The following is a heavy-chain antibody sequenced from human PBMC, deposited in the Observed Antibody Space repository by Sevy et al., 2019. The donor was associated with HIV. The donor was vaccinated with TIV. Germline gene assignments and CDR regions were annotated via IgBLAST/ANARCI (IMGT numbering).Heavy chain of an antibody. CDR2: ITPDDT. CDR3: ARDAQSWRGPWYGTSGADR. D-gene: IGHD1-1*01. J-gene: IGHJ5*02. CDR1: GFTFSTYT. V-gene: IGHV3-23*01. Sequence: GGSLRLSCTASGFTFSTYTLTWVRQAPGKGLEWVSSITPDDTHYADSVRGRFSVSRNNSKNTLYVQMESLTVEDKAVYYCARDAQSWRGPWYGTSGADRWGQGTLVTVSS.